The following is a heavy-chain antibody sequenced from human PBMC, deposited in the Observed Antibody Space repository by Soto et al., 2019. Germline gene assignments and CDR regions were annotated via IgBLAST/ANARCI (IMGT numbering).Heavy chain of an antibody. D-gene: IGHD3-22*01. J-gene: IGHJ4*02. CDR2: IDPSDSYT. Sequence: GESLKISCKGSGYSFTSYWISWVRQMPGKGLEWMGRIDPSDSYTNYSPSFQGHVTISADKSISTAYLQWSSLKASDTAMYHCASTRDYYDSSGYSPDYWGQGTLVTVSS. V-gene: IGHV5-10-1*01. CDR3: ASTRDYYDSSGYSPDY. CDR1: GYSFTSYW.